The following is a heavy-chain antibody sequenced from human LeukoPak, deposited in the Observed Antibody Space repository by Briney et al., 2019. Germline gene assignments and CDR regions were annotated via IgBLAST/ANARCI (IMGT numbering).Heavy chain of an antibody. V-gene: IGHV1-18*01. CDR3: ARGGGRVVPAATPKELDY. CDR2: ISAYSGDT. CDR1: GYMLTSSS. J-gene: IGHJ4*02. D-gene: IGHD2-2*01. Sequence: GASVKVSCKASGYMLTSSSISWVRQAPGQGLEWMGWISAYSGDTNYAQKLQGRVTMTTDPSTNTAYMELRSLTSDDTAVYYCARGGGRVVPAATPKELDYWGQGTLVTVSS.